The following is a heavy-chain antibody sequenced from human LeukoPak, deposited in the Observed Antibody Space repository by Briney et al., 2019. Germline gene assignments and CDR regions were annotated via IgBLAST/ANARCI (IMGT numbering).Heavy chain of an antibody. CDR3: ARAAYGDYVNWFDP. D-gene: IGHD4-17*01. CDR1: GFTFSSHA. V-gene: IGHV3-23*01. CDR2: IGGIGAST. J-gene: IGHJ5*02. Sequence: GGSLRLSCAASGFTFSSHAMNWVRQAPGKGLEWVSSIGGIGASTYYADSVKGRFTISRDNSKNTLYLQMNSLRAEDTALYYCARAAYGDYVNWFDPWGQGILVIVSS.